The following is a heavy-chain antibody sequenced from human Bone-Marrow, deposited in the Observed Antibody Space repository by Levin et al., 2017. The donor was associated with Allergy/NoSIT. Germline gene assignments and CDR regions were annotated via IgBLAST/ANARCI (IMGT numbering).Heavy chain of an antibody. CDR1: GCPFGSYA. D-gene: IGHD6-6*01. J-gene: IGHJ4*02. CDR3: AKYPRPHFDY. V-gene: IGHV3-23*01. CDR2: FGLSGSDI. Sequence: GGSLRLXXXXFGCPFGSYARGWGRQAPGKGLEWVSGFGLSGSDIYYADSVKGRFTISRDNSKNTLYLQMNSLRVEDTAVYYCAKYPRPHFDYWGQGTLVTVSS.